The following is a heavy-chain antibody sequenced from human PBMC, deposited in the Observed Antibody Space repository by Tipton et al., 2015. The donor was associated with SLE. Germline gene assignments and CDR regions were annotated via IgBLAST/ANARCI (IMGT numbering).Heavy chain of an antibody. V-gene: IGHV4-59*12. D-gene: IGHD3-3*01. CDR1: GASISSYY. J-gene: IGHJ4*02. Sequence: TLSLTCTVSGASISSYYWSWIRQPPGKGLEWIGYIYYSGSTIHNPSLKSRVTMSVDTSKNQFSLKLSSVTAADTAVYYCAREPRSGYHDYWGQGTLVIVFS. CDR3: AREPRSGYHDY. CDR2: IYYSGST.